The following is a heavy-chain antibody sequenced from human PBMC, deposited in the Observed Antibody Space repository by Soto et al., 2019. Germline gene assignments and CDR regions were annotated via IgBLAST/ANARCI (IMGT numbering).Heavy chain of an antibody. J-gene: IGHJ5*01. CDR2: IWYDGSYK. Sequence: GGSLRLSCLSSGFTFNTYGMFWARQAPGTGLEWVAGIWYDGSYKYYLDSVKGRFTVSRDNSKNTVYLEMNNLRGEDTAVYYCARFSGSGHLGWFDFWGQGTLVTVS. CDR1: GFTFNTYG. CDR3: ARFSGSGHLGWFDF. D-gene: IGHD3-10*01. V-gene: IGHV3-33*01.